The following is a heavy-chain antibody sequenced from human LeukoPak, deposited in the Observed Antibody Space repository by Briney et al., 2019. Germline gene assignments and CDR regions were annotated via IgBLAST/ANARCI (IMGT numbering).Heavy chain of an antibody. D-gene: IGHD6-13*01. CDR2: IYPGDSDT. J-gene: IGHJ6*03. V-gene: IGHV5-51*01. Sequence: GESLKISCXGSGYSFTSYWIGWVRQMPGKGLEWMGIIYPGDSDTRYSPSFQGQVTISADKSISTAYLQWSSLKASDTAMYYCARRSSSLGYYYYMDVWGKGTTVTVSS. CDR3: ARRSSSLGYYYYMDV. CDR1: GYSFTSYW.